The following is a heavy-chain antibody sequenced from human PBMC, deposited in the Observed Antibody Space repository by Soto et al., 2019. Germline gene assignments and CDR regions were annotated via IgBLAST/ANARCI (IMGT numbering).Heavy chain of an antibody. CDR3: ARDKGALGFYYDSSGLRPDYYYYGMDV. CDR2: IYYSGST. J-gene: IGHJ6*02. Sequence: LSLTCTVSGGSISSYYWSWIRQPPGKGLEWIGYIYYSGSTNYNPSLKSRVTISVDTSKNQFSLKLSSVTAADTAVYYCARDKGALGFYYDSSGLRPDYYYYGMDVWGQGTTVTVSS. V-gene: IGHV4-59*01. CDR1: GGSISSYY. D-gene: IGHD3-22*01.